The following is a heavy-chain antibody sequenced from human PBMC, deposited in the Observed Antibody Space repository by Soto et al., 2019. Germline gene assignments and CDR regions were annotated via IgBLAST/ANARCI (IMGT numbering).Heavy chain of an antibody. CDR1: GGSFSGYY. CDR2: INHSGST. V-gene: IGHV4-34*01. Sequence: QVQLQQWGAGLLKPSETLSLTCAVYGGSFSGYYWSWIRQPPGKGLEWIGEINHSGSTNYNPSLKSRVTISVDTSKNQFSLKLSSVTAADTAVYYCARGRPAFHRYYYMDVWGKGTTATVSS. CDR3: ARGRPAFHRYYYMDV. J-gene: IGHJ6*03.